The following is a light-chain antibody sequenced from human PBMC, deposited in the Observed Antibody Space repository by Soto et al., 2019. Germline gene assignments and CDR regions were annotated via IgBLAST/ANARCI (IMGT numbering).Light chain of an antibody. CDR3: SSYVGAVV. CDR2: EGS. J-gene: IGLJ2*01. V-gene: IGLV2-23*01. CDR1: SSGVENYNL. Sequence: QSALTQPASVSGSPGQSITLSCTRTSSGVENYNLVSWYQHRSGKAPKLIIYEGSQRPSGASDRFSGSESGNTASLTISGLRAEDEADYYCSSYVGAVVFGGGTKLTVL.